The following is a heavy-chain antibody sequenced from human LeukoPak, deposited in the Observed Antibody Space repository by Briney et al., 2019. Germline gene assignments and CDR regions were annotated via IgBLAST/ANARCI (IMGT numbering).Heavy chain of an antibody. J-gene: IGHJ4*02. V-gene: IGHV4-4*02. Sequence: SGTLSLPCAVSGASISSGNWWSWVRQPPGKGLEWIGEIYHSGSTNYNPSLKSRVTISVGKSKNQFSLKLSSVTAADTAVYYCARAGRGYYYDSSGYPIDYWGQGTLVTVSS. CDR3: ARAGRGYYYDSSGYPIDY. CDR2: IYHSGST. CDR1: GASISSGNW. D-gene: IGHD3-22*01.